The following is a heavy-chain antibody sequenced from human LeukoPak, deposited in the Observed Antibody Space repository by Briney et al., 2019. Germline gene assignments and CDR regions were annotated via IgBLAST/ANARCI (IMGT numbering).Heavy chain of an antibody. V-gene: IGHV3-9*01. D-gene: IGHD1-14*01. CDR2: ISWNSGSM. J-gene: IGHJ4*02. Sequence: QPGRSLRLSCAASGFTFDDYAMHWVRQAPGKGLEWVSGISWNSGSMGYADSVKGRFTISRDNAKNSLYLQMNSLRAEDTALYYCAKDIGSGGTLDYWGQGTLVTVSS. CDR3: AKDIGSGGTLDY. CDR1: GFTFDDYA.